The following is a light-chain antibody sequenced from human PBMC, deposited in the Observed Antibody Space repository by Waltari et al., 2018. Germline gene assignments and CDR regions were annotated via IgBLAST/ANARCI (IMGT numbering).Light chain of an antibody. J-gene: IGKJ2*01. CDR3: RQGYSVPYT. CDR2: AAS. Sequence: DIQMTQSPSSLSASVGDRVIITCRASQTISNYLNWYQQKPGKAPKVLISAASTLQSGVPARFSGSRSGTDFTLIITSLQPEDFATYYCRQGYSVPYTFGQGTKLEIK. CDR1: QTISNY. V-gene: IGKV1-39*01.